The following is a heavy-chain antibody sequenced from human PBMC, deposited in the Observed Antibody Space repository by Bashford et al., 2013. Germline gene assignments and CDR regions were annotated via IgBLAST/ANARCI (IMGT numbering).Heavy chain of an antibody. V-gene: IGHV4-31*03. J-gene: IGHJ3*02. CDR2: IYYSGST. CDR3: ARWVVREENAFDI. Sequence: SSETLSLTCTVSGGSISSGGYYWSWIRQHPGKGLEWIGYIYYSGSTYYNPSLKSRVTISVDTSKNQFSLKLSSVTAADTAVYYCARWVVREENAFDIWGQGTMVTVSS. CDR1: GGSISSGGYY. D-gene: IGHD3-10*01.